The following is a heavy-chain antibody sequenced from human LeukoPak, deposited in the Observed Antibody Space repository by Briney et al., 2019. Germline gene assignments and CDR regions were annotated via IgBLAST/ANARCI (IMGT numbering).Heavy chain of an antibody. Sequence: PGGSLRLSCAASGFTFSSYSMNWARQAPGKGLEWVSSISSSSSYIYYADTVKGRFTISRDNAKNSLYLQMNSLRAEDTAVYYCARAYDYYDSSGYYLYAFDIWGQGTMVTVSS. CDR1: GFTFSSYS. J-gene: IGHJ3*02. CDR2: ISSSSSYI. V-gene: IGHV3-21*01. CDR3: ARAYDYYDSSGYYLYAFDI. D-gene: IGHD3-22*01.